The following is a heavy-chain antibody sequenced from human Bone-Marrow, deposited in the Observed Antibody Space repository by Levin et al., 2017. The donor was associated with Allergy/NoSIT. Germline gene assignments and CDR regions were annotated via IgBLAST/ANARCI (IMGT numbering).Heavy chain of an antibody. CDR2: ISSSGEST. CDR1: GFSFSSYV. D-gene: IGHD3-3*01. Sequence: GGSLRLSCAASGFSFSSYVLSWVRQAPGKGLEWVSTISSSGESTYYADSVKGRFTISRDNSKNTLSLQMNSLRVDDTAVYYCAKMGVDNDFWSSRGDFQHWGQGTLVSVSS. V-gene: IGHV3-23*01. J-gene: IGHJ1*01. CDR3: AKMGVDNDFWSSRGDFQH.